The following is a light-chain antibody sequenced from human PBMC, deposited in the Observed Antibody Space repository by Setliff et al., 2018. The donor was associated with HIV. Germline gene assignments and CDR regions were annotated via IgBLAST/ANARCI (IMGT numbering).Light chain of an antibody. Sequence: QSVLTQPASVSGSPGQSITISCTGTSSDVGSYNLVSWYQQHPGQAPKLMIYEVSKRPSGVASRFSGSKSGNTASLTISGLQAEDEADYYCSSYTSISTYVFGTGTKVTVL. CDR1: SSDVGSYNL. J-gene: IGLJ1*01. CDR2: EVS. CDR3: SSYTSISTYV. V-gene: IGLV2-14*02.